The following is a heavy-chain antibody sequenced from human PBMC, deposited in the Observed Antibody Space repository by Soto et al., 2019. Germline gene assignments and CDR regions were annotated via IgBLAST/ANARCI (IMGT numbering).Heavy chain of an antibody. V-gene: IGHV1-18*01. CDR2: ISGYNGDT. CDR1: GYTFTRYG. Sequence: ASVKVSCTASGYTFTRYGISWVRPDTGQGLEWMGWISGYNGDTNYAQKFQGRVSMTIDTSTTTAYMELRSLTSDDTAVYYCAKNGQPPYYYYGLDVWGQGTTVTVSS. CDR3: AKNGQPPYYYYGLDV. J-gene: IGHJ6*02. D-gene: IGHD2-8*01.